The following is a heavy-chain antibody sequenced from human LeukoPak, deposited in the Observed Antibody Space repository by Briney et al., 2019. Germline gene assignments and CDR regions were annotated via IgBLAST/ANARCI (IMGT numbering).Heavy chain of an antibody. Sequence: SETLSLTCTVSGGSISSYYWSWIRQPAGKGLEWIGRIYTSGSTNYNPSLKSRVTMSVDTSKNQFSLKLSSVTAADTAVYYCAREYSYYDSSGYLLPLAFDIWGQGTMVTVSS. D-gene: IGHD3-22*01. CDR1: GGSISSYY. CDR3: AREYSYYDSSGYLLPLAFDI. CDR2: IYTSGST. V-gene: IGHV4-4*07. J-gene: IGHJ3*02.